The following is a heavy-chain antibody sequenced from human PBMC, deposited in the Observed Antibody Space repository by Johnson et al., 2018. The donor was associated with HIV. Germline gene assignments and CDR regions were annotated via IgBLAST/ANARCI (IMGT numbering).Heavy chain of an antibody. D-gene: IGHD3-3*01. CDR2: INWDGDST. CDR1: GFTFDDYA. CDR3: TRDRRQFLEWLSDGFDI. J-gene: IGHJ3*02. V-gene: IGHV3-43D*03. Sequence: LVESGGGLVQRGGSLRLSCAASGFTFDDYAMHWVRQAPGKGLEWVSLINWDGDSTYYADSVKGRFTISRDNAKNSLYLQMSSLRAADTAVYYCTRDRRQFLEWLSDGFDIWGQGTMVTVSS.